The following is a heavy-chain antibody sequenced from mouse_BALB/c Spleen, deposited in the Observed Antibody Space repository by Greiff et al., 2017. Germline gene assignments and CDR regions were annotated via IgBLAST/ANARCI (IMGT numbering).Heavy chain of an antibody. J-gene: IGHJ1*01. D-gene: IGHD1-1*01. CDR3: ARVGSYGGWYFDV. CDR2: ISYSGST. V-gene: IGHV3-2*02. CDR1: GYSITSDYA. Sequence: DVKLQESGPGLVKPSQSLSLTCTVTGYSITSDYAWNWIRQFPGNKLEWMGYISYSGSTSYNPSLKSRISITRDTSKNQFFLQLNSVTTEDTATYYCARVGSYGGWYFDVWGAGTTVTVSS.